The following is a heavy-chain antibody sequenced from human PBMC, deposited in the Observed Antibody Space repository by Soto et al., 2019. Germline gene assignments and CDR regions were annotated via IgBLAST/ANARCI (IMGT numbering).Heavy chain of an antibody. D-gene: IGHD6-13*01. V-gene: IGHV1-18*01. Sequence: ASVKVSCKASDYTFTSYGISCVRQAPGQGLEWMGWISAYNGNTNYAQKLQGRVTMTTDTSTSTAYMELRSLRSDDTAVYYCASLGPSIAAAGNPTWGQGTLVTVSS. J-gene: IGHJ5*02. CDR3: ASLGPSIAAAGNPT. CDR2: ISAYNGNT. CDR1: DYTFTSYG.